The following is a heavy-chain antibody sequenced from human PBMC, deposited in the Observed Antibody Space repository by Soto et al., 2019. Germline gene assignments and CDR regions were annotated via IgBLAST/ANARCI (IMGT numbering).Heavy chain of an antibody. D-gene: IGHD3-10*01. J-gene: IGHJ6*02. CDR3: ARDLCPLGSGSPCPTFGMDV. V-gene: IGHV1-2*02. CDR2: LKSDNGGS. CDR1: RYSFTAHY. Sequence: QGQLLQSGAEVKAPGASVKISCKASRYSFTAHYIHWVRQTPGQGLRHLWWLKSDNGGSYSAPKFQGRVVMTGDTSTSTSYLELTGLQSDDTAVYFCARDLCPLGSGSPCPTFGMDVWGQGTSVTVSS.